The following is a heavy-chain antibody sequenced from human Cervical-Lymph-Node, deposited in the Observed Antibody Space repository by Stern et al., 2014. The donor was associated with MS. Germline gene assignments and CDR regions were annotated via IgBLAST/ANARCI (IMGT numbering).Heavy chain of an antibody. V-gene: IGHV1-18*01. CDR1: GYTFINYG. Sequence: QVQLVESGVEVQKPGASVKVSCTASGYTFINYGIGWGRQAPGQGLEWMGWISVHNGKTKYAQNLQGRVTMTTDTSTSTVYMELRSLRSDDTAVYYCASFVATGGSGSFDYWGQGTLVTVSS. CDR2: ISVHNGKT. CDR3: ASFVATGGSGSFDY. J-gene: IGHJ4*02. D-gene: IGHD3-10*01.